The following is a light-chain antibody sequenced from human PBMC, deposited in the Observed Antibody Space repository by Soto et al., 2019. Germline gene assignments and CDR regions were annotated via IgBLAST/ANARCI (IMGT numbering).Light chain of an antibody. J-gene: IGKJ3*01. CDR2: AAS. CDR3: QKYSSVPV. Sequence: DIQMTHSPTSLSASVGDRVTITCRASQGIRNFVAWYQQKPGKAPKLLIYAASNLQSGVPSRFSGRGSGTDFTLTINSLQPEDVATYSCQKYSSVPVFGPGTKVEIK. CDR1: QGIRNF. V-gene: IGKV1-27*01.